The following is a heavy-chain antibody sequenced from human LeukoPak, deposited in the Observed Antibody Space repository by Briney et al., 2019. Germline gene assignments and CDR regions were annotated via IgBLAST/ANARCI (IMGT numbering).Heavy chain of an antibody. V-gene: IGHV4-34*01. Sequence: PSGTLSLTCAVYGGSFSGYYWSWIRQPPGKGLEWIGEINHSGSTNYNPSLKSRVTISVDTSKNQFSLKLSSVTAADTAVYYCARVEDSGYDWGYFDYWGQGTLVTVSS. D-gene: IGHD5-12*01. CDR1: GGSFSGYY. CDR3: ARVEDSGYDWGYFDY. J-gene: IGHJ4*02. CDR2: INHSGST.